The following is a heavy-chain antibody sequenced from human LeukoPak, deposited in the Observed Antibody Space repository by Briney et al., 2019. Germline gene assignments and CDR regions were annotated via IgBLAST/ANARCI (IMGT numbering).Heavy chain of an antibody. Sequence: GGSLTLSCAGSGFTFSNFWMNWVRQAPGKGLEWVSSISSSSSYITYADSVKGRFTISRDNAKNSLYLQMHSLRAEDTAVYYCARDSQAVGTDFDYWGQGTLVTVSS. J-gene: IGHJ4*02. CDR1: GFTFSNFW. CDR3: ARDSQAVGTDFDY. V-gene: IGHV3-21*01. D-gene: IGHD6-13*01. CDR2: ISSSSSYI.